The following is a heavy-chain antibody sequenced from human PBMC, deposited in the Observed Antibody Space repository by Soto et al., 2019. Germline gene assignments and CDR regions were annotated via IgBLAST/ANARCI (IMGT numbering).Heavy chain of an antibody. CDR3: VRQPGGVATPGDDY. CDR1: GYPFSAFD. Sequence: QVQLVQSGAEVKKPGASVKVSCEASGYPFSAFDINWVRQAAGQGLEWMGWMNPDSGDTAFAQRFQDRITMTRSTSISTAYMALSRLTSDDTAVYYCVRQPGGVATPGDDYWGQGTLVTVSS. J-gene: IGHJ4*02. D-gene: IGHD2-15*01. CDR2: MNPDSGDT. V-gene: IGHV1-8*01.